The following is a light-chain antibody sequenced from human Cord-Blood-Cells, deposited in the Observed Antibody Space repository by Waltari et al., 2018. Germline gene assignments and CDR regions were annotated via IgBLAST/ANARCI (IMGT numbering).Light chain of an antibody. CDR3: CSYAGSSTYV. CDR1: RRDVGRYNL. CDR2: EGS. Sequence: QSALTRPPSVSGSPGTSITIPCTGTRRDVGRYNLFSWYQQHPGKAPKLMIYEGSKRPSGVSNRFSGSKSGNTASLTISGLQAEDEADYYCCSYAGSSTYVFGTGTKVTVL. V-gene: IGLV2-23*01. J-gene: IGLJ1*01.